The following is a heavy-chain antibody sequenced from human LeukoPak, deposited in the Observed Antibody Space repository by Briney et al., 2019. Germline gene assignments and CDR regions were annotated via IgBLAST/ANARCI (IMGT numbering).Heavy chain of an antibody. V-gene: IGHV4-34*01. CDR1: GGSFSGYY. CDR3: ARGGYVWGSYRYSGRNEYYFDY. CDR2: INHSGST. D-gene: IGHD3-16*02. J-gene: IGHJ4*02. Sequence: PSETLSLTCAVYGGSFSGYYWSWIRQPPGKGLEWIGEINHSGSTNYNPSLKSRVTISVDTSKNQFSLKLSSVTAADTAVYYCARGGYVWGSYRYSGRNEYYFDYWGQGTLVTVSS.